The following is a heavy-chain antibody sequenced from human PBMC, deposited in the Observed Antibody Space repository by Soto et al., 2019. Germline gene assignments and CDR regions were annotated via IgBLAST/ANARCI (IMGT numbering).Heavy chain of an antibody. CDR1: GFTFSSYG. V-gene: IGHV3-30*05. J-gene: IGHJ4*02. D-gene: IGHD5-12*01. Sequence: QVQLVESGGGVVQPGRSLRLSCAASGFTFSSYGMHWVRQAPGKGLEWVAGISYDGSNKYYADSVKGRFTISRDNSNNPVHLSRNSLGAERTAVYYCAKGSWLRSPPRDYWGQGTLVAVSS. CDR2: ISYDGSNK. CDR3: AKGSWLRSPPRDY.